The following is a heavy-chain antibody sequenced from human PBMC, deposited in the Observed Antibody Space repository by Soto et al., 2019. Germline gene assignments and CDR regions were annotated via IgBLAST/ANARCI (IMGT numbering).Heavy chain of an antibody. V-gene: IGHV3-30*04. CDR1: GFTFSSYA. D-gene: IGHD2-15*01. CDR3: AKDGLWGGGSPPF. CDR2: ITYSGGNK. Sequence: GGSLRLSCAASGFTFSSYAMHWVRQAPGKGLEWVAVITYSGGNKYYADSVKGRFTISRDNSKNTLYLQMNSLRAEDTAVYYCAKDGLWGGGSPPFWGQGTMVT. J-gene: IGHJ3*01.